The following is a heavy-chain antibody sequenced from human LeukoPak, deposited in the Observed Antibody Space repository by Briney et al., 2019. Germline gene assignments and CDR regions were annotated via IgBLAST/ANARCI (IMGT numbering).Heavy chain of an antibody. CDR1: GFTFSDYY. J-gene: IGHJ5*02. D-gene: IGHD3/OR15-3a*01. Sequence: GSLRLSCAASGFTFSDYYMSWIRQSPGKNLEWLGSIYYTGTTHYNPSLKSRVTISVDTSKNRFSLNLSSVTAADTAVYYCARQEIGLRSFDPWGQGTLVTVSS. V-gene: IGHV4-38-2*01. CDR2: IYYTGTT. CDR3: ARQEIGLRSFDP.